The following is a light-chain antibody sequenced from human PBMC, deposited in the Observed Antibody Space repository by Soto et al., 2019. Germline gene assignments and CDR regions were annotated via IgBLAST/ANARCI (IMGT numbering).Light chain of an antibody. CDR2: GAF. J-gene: IGKJ4*01. CDR1: QSVSYN. V-gene: IGKV3-15*01. Sequence: EIVMTQSPATLSVSPGERATLSCRASQSVSYNLAWYQQKPGQGPRLLIYGAFTRATGIPARFSGSGSGTEFTLTISSLQSEDFAVYYCQQYTNWPPLTFGGGTKVEIK. CDR3: QQYTNWPPLT.